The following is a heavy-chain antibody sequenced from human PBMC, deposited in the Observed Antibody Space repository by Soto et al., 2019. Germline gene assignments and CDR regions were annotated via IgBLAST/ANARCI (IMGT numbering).Heavy chain of an antibody. D-gene: IGHD3-16*01. Sequence: ASVKVSCKASGYSFTNNDVSWVRQATGQGLEWMGWMNPGSGDTGYAQKFQGRVTMTRDISTATAYMELSGLRSDDTATYYCARMATFGSLNWFDPWGQGTLVTVPS. CDR1: GYSFTNND. CDR3: ARMATFGSLNWFDP. V-gene: IGHV1-8*01. CDR2: MNPGSGDT. J-gene: IGHJ5*02.